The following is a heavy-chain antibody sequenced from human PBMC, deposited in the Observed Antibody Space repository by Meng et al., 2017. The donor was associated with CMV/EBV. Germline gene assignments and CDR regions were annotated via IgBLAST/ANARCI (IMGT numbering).Heavy chain of an antibody. CDR1: GGSISSSSYY. CDR2: IYYSGST. J-gene: IGHJ4*02. D-gene: IGHD3-10*01. V-gene: IGHV4-39*01. CDR3: ARAWEFFEY. Sequence: SETLSLTCTVSGGSISSSSYYWGWIRQPPGKGLEWIGSIYYSGSTYYNPSLKSRVTISVDTSKNQFSLKLSSVTAADTAVYYCARAWEFFEYWGQGTLVAVSS.